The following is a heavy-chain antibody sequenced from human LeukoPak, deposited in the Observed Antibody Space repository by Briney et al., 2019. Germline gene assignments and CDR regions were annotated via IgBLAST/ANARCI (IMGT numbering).Heavy chain of an antibody. CDR3: ARRGDGRILDYFDY. CDR2: INPNSGGT. D-gene: IGHD2-15*01. CDR1: GYTFTGYY. V-gene: IGHV1-2*02. Sequence: ASVKVSCKASGYTFTGYYMHWVRQAPGQGLEWMGWINPNSGGTNYAQKFQGRVTMTRDTSISTAYMELSSLRSEDTAVYYCARRGDGRILDYFDYWGQGTLVTVSS. J-gene: IGHJ4*02.